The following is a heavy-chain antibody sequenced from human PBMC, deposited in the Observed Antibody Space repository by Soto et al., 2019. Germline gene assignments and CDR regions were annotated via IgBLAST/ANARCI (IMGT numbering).Heavy chain of an antibody. V-gene: IGHV3-23*01. D-gene: IGHD3-10*01. Sequence: EVQLLESGGSLVQPGGSLRLSCAASGLTFNSYAMSWVRQAPGKGLEWVSSISDSGGNTYYADYVKGRLSISRDNSTNTLYQKMNSLRVEDPAVYYCAKHSGTVTRGIDYWGQGTLVTVSS. CDR2: ISDSGGNT. CDR3: AKHSGTVTRGIDY. CDR1: GLTFNSYA. J-gene: IGHJ4*02.